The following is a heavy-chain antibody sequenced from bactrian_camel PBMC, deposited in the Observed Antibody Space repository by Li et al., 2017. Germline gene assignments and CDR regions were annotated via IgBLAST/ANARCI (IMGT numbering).Heavy chain of an antibody. D-gene: IGHD2*01. Sequence: HVQLVESGGGSVQSGGSLRLSCVASEFTSSMAWFRQGASGECEGVASIDNFGATDYAYVVRGRFTISKDNAKKTLYLQMNDLNPEDTAMYYCATSFVPVPSAEYCYTSDYWGQGTQVTVS. CDR2: IDNFGAT. CDR3: ATSFVPVPSAEYCYTSDY. V-gene: IGHV3S9*01. CDR1: EFTSS. J-gene: IGHJ4*01.